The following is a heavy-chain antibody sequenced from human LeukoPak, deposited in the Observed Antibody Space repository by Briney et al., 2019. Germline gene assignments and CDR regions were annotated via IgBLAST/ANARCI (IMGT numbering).Heavy chain of an antibody. V-gene: IGHV3-21*01. CDR2: ISSSTSHI. CDR3: ARWPIAAAPPVYYFDY. Sequence: AGGSLRLSCAASGFTFSSYNMNWVRQAPGKGLEWVSSISSSTSHIYYADSVTGRFTISRDNAKNSLYLQMSSLRAEDTAVYYCARWPIAAAPPVYYFDYWGQGTLVTVSS. D-gene: IGHD6-13*01. CDR1: GFTFSSYN. J-gene: IGHJ4*02.